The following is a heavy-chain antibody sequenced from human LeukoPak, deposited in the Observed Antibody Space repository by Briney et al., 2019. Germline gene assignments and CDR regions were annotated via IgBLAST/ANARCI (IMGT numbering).Heavy chain of an antibody. CDR2: IYSGGRT. J-gene: IGHJ4*02. Sequence: PGGSLRLSCAASGFTVSSDYMSWVRQAPGKVLEWVSGIYSGGRTYYADSVKGRFTISRDNSKNTLFLQMNSLRAEDTTVYYCARGMISISQPLYFDYWGQGTLVTVSS. CDR3: ARGMISISQPLYFDY. D-gene: IGHD3-16*01. V-gene: IGHV3-53*01. CDR1: GFTVSSDY.